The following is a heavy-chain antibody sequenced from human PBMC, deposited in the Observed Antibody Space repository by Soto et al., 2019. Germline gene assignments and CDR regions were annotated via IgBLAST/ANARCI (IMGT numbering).Heavy chain of an antibody. V-gene: IGHV3-33*01. J-gene: IGHJ5*02. CDR3: ARRLRDRWFDP. Sequence: QVQLVESGGGVVQPGRSLRLSCAASGFTFSSYGMHWVRQAPGKGLEWVAVIWYDGSNKYYADSVKGRFTISRDNSKNTLDLQMNSLRAEDTAVYYCARRLRDRWFDPWGQGTLVTVSS. CDR1: GFTFSSYG. CDR2: IWYDGSNK.